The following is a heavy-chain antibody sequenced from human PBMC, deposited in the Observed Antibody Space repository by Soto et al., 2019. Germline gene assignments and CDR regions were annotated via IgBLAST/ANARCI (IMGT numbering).Heavy chain of an antibody. CDR1: GGSFTRHS. J-gene: IGHJ6*02. CDR3: ARDRVDRGVEDYYFYGMDV. V-gene: IGHV1-69*13. D-gene: IGHD3-10*01. CDR2: IIPIFGTV. Sequence: ASVKVSCKASGGSFTRHSVNWLRQAPGQGLEWMGGIIPIFGTVSRAQRFQDEISITADESTSTVYMELSSLGFEDTAVYYCARDRVDRGVEDYYFYGMDVWGQGTTVTVSS.